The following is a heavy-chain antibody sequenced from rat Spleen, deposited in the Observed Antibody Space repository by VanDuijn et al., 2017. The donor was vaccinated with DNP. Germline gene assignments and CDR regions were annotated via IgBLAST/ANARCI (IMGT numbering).Heavy chain of an antibody. CDR1: GFSFGDYY. CDR2: IIYDGSRT. Sequence: EVQLVESGGGLVQPGRSLKLSCAASGFSFGDYYMAWVRQAPKKGLEWVATIIYDGSRTSYRDSVKGRFMLARDNAKNTLYLHMDSLRSEDTATYYCATQAPIYNNEQFHFDYWGQGVMVTVSS. V-gene: IGHV5S10*01. D-gene: IGHD1-10*01. CDR3: ATQAPIYNNEQFHFDY. J-gene: IGHJ2*01.